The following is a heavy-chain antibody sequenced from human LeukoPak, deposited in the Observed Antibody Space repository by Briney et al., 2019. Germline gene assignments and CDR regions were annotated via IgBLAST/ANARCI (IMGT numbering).Heavy chain of an antibody. CDR3: ARREVTGTIYYFDY. CDR2: VTWNGAYR. CDR1: GFTFGNYG. D-gene: IGHD6-19*01. V-gene: IGHV3-20*04. Sequence: RPGGSLRLSCAASGFTFGNYGMSWVRQGPGKGLEWVSCVTWNGAYRDYADSVKGRFTISRDNATNSLYLGMSRMRAEDTALYYCARREVTGTIYYFDYWGQGTLVTVSS. J-gene: IGHJ4*02.